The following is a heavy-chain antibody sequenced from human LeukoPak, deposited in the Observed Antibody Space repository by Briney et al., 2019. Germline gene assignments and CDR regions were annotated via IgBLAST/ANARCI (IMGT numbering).Heavy chain of an antibody. CDR2: ISNSSSNI. J-gene: IGHJ6*02. CDR1: GFTFSSYS. V-gene: IGHV3-21*01. CDR3: ARGSVAGSYYYYGMDV. D-gene: IGHD6-19*01. Sequence: PGGSLRLSCAASGFTFSSYSMSWVRQAPGKGLEWVAAISNSSSNIYYSHSVKRPFTISRDNAKNSLYLQMNSLRAEDTAVYYCARGSVAGSYYYYGMDVWGQGTTVTVSS.